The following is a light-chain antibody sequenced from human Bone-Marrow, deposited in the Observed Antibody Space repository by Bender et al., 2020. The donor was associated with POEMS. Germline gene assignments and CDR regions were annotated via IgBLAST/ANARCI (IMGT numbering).Light chain of an antibody. CDR3: SSYTTSSTVV. V-gene: IGLV2-14*02. CDR2: EVG. Sequence: QSALTQPASVSGSPGQSITISCTGASSDVGAYNLVSWYQQHPGKAPKLLIYEVGKRPSGVSNRFSGSKSGNTASLTISGLQAEDESDYYCSSYTTSSTVVFGGGTKLTVL. CDR1: SSDVGAYNL. J-gene: IGLJ2*01.